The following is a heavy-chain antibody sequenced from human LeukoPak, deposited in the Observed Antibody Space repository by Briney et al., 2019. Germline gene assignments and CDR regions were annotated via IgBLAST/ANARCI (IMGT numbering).Heavy chain of an antibody. Sequence: SETLSLTCAVYGGSFSGYYWSWIRQPPGKGLEWIGEINHSGSTNCNPSLKSRVTISVDTSKNQFSLKLSSVTAADTAVYYCARAQLWFNFDYWGQGTPVTVSS. D-gene: IGHD5-18*01. V-gene: IGHV4-34*01. CDR1: GGSFSGYY. CDR3: ARAQLWFNFDY. J-gene: IGHJ4*02. CDR2: INHSGST.